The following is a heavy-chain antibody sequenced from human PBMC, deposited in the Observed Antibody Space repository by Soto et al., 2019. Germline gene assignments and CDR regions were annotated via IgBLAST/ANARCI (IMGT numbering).Heavy chain of an antibody. J-gene: IGHJ4*02. CDR1: GGTFSSYT. CDR2: IIPILGIA. Sequence: QVQLVQSGAEVKKPGSSVKVSCKASGGTFSSYTISWVRQAPGQGLEWMGRIIPILGIANYAQKFQGRVTITADKSTSTAYMEMSSLRSEDTAVYYCASMLYYGSGTRWGQGTLVTVSS. CDR3: ASMLYYGSGTR. D-gene: IGHD3-10*01. V-gene: IGHV1-69*02.